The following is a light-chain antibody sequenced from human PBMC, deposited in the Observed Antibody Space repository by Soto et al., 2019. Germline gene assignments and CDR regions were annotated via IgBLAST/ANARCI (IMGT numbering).Light chain of an antibody. CDR3: QQYASWT. CDR2: DAS. CDR1: QSITYS. Sequence: DIQMTQSPSTLSASVGDRVTITCRASQSITYSLAWYQQKPGKAPNLLIYDASTLQSGVPSRFGGSGSGTEFTLTISGLQPDDFATDYCQQYASWTCGQGTNVEIK. J-gene: IGKJ1*01. V-gene: IGKV1-5*01.